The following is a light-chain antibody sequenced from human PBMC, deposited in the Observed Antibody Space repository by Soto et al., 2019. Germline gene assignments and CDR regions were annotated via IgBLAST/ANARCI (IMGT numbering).Light chain of an antibody. Sequence: QSALTQPPSASGSPGQSVAISCTGTSSDVGGYNYVSWYQQHPGKAPKLMIYEVNKRPSGVPDRFSGSRSGTSASLAICGLQSEDEADYFCAAWDVSLNGHYAFGTGTKVTVL. CDR3: AAWDVSLNGHYA. J-gene: IGLJ1*01. CDR2: EVN. V-gene: IGLV2-8*01. CDR1: SSDVGGYNY.